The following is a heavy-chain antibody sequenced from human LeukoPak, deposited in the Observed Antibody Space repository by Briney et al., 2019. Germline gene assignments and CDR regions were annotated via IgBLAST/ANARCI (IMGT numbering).Heavy chain of an antibody. CDR2: IKGDGSST. CDR1: GFTFNDYW. V-gene: IGHV3-74*01. J-gene: IGHJ4*02. Sequence: PRGSLRLSCAASGFTFNDYWMHWVRQAPGKGLVWVSRIKGDGSSTTYADSVKGRFTISRDNATNTLYLQMNSLRAEYTAVYYCARDLSYSLEYWGQGTLVTVSS. CDR3: ARDLSYSLEY. D-gene: IGHD3-10*01.